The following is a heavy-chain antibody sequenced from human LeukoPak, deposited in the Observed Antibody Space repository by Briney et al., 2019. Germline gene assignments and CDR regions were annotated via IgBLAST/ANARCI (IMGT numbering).Heavy chain of an antibody. CDR2: ISDGGGVT. CDR1: GFTFSNYA. V-gene: IGHV3-23*01. CDR3: TRVEEQWLAGGFDY. Sequence: GGSLRLSCAASGFTFSNYAMTWVRQAPGRGLEWVSGISDGGGVTYYVDSVKGWFTISRDNSKNTVYLQMNSLRAEDTAVYYCTRVEEQWLAGGFDYWGQGTLVTVSS. J-gene: IGHJ4*02. D-gene: IGHD6-19*01.